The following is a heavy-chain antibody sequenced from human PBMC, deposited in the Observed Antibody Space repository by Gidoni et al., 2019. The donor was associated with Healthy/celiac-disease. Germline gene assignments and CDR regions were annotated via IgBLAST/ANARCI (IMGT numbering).Heavy chain of an antibody. CDR3: ARVVSSEAGY. CDR1: GFTFSSSS. CDR2: ISSSSSHI. V-gene: IGHV3-21*01. D-gene: IGHD6-13*01. Sequence: EVQLVESGGGLVKPGGSLRLSCAASGFTFSSSSMNWVRQAPGKGLEGVSSISSSSSHIYYADSVKGRFTIARDNAKNSLYLQMNSLRAEDTAVYYCARVVSSEAGYWGQGTLVTVSS. J-gene: IGHJ4*02.